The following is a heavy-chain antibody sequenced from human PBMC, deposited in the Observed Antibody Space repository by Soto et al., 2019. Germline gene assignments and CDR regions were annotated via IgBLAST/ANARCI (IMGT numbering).Heavy chain of an antibody. D-gene: IGHD3-3*01. CDR2: TNEGSGNT. J-gene: IGHJ4*02. CDR3: ARDDRSVSGVVTLDH. CDR1: GYIFKNYA. V-gene: IGHV1-3*01. Sequence: ASLKVSCKATGYIFKNYAVHWVRQAPGQRLEWMGFTNEGSGNTRFSQKFQGRISITRDTSASTVYLDLSSLTSEDTAIYYCARDDRSVSGVVTLDHWGPGTLVTVSS.